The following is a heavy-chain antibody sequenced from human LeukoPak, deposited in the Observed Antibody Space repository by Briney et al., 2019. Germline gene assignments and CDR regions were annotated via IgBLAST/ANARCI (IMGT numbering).Heavy chain of an antibody. CDR3: AKGGYCSGGSCYAVGPTDLYFDY. J-gene: IGHJ4*02. CDR2: ISGSGGST. CDR1: GFTFSSYA. Sequence: GGSLRLSCAASGFTFSSYAMSWVRQAPGKGLEWVSAISGSGGSTYYADSAKGRFTISRDNSKNTLYLQMNSLRAEDTAVYYCAKGGYCSGGSCYAVGPTDLYFDYWGQGTLVTVSS. D-gene: IGHD2-15*01. V-gene: IGHV3-23*01.